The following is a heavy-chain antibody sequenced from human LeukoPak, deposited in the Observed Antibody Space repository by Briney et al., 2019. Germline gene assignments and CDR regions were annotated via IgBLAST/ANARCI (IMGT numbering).Heavy chain of an antibody. J-gene: IGHJ4*02. CDR3: ARVDSSGSSLGVLDY. D-gene: IGHD3-10*01. Sequence: NPSQTLSLTCAVSGGSISSGAYSRSWIRQPPGKGLEWIGYIYHSGTTYYNPSLKSRATISVDRSKNQFSLKLSSVTAADTAVYYCARVDSSGSSLGVLDYWDQGTLVTVSS. V-gene: IGHV4-30-2*01. CDR2: IYHSGTT. CDR1: GGSISSGAYS.